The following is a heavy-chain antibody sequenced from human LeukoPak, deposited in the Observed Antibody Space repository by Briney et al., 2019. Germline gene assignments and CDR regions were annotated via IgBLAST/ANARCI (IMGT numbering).Heavy chain of an antibody. Sequence: GGSLRLSCAASGFPFSTYAMSWVRQAPGKGLEWVSAISGSGGRTFYADSVKGRFTISRDNSKNTLYLQMNSLRADDTAVYYCANSSLDGLDVWGQGTTVTVSS. D-gene: IGHD2-15*01. CDR2: ISGSGGRT. CDR3: ANSSLDGLDV. CDR1: GFPFSTYA. V-gene: IGHV3-23*01. J-gene: IGHJ6*02.